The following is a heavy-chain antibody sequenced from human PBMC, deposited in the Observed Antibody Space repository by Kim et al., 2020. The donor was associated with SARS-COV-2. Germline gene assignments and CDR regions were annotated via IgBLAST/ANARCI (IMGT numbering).Heavy chain of an antibody. D-gene: IGHD3-10*01. J-gene: IGHJ4*02. CDR3: ARGGFFASGSAFDD. V-gene: IGHV1-3*01. Sequence: ASVKVSCTASGYPFTNYAIHWVRQAPGQRLEWMGWINPGNGNTDCSVKFQGRVTFSRASSATTAYMDLKNLMSEDTAVYYCARGGFFASGSAFDDWGQGALVIVSS. CDR2: INPGNGNT. CDR1: GYPFTNYA.